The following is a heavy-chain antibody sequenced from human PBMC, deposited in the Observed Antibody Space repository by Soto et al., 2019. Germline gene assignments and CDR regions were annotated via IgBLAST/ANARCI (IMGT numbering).Heavy chain of an antibody. D-gene: IGHD3-22*01. CDR3: ARVRRSSGYYYGY. Sequence: ASVKVSCKASGYTFTSFSVNWVRQAPGQGLEWMGWINAYNGNTNYAQKFQGRVTMTRDTSTSTVYMELSSLRSEDTAVYYCARVRRSSGYYYGYWGQGTPVTVSS. V-gene: IGHV1-18*01. CDR1: GYTFTSFS. CDR2: INAYNGNT. J-gene: IGHJ4*02.